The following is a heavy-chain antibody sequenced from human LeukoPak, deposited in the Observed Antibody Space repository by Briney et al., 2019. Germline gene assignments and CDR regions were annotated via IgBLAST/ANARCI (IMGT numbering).Heavy chain of an antibody. J-gene: IGHJ4*02. CDR2: INHSGST. D-gene: IGHD3-22*01. V-gene: IGHV4-34*01. CDR3: ARDRDSSGYYDY. Sequence: SETLSLTCAVYGGSFSGYFWSWIRQPPGKGLEWIGEINHSGSTNYNPSLKSRITISVDTSRNQFSLRLSSVTAADTAIYYCARDRDSSGYYDYWGQGTLVTVSS. CDR1: GGSFSGYF.